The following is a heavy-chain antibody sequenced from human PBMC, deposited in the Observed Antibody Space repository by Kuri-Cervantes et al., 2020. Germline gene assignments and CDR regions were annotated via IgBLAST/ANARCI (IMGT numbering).Heavy chain of an antibody. CDR2: IYHSGST. J-gene: IGHJ5*02. V-gene: IGHV4-34*01. CDR1: GGSFSGYY. D-gene: IGHD3-10*01. Sequence: ESLKISCAVYGGSFSGYYWSWIRQPPGKGLEWIGEIYHSGSTNYNPSLKSRVTISVDKSKNQFSLKLSSVTAADTAVYYCARGITFTMVRGVSTSFDPWGQGTLVTVSS. CDR3: ARGITFTMVRGVSTSFDP.